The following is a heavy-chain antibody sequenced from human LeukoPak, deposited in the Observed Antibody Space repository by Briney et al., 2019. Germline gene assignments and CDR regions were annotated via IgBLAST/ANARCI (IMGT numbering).Heavy chain of an antibody. D-gene: IGHD6-6*01. V-gene: IGHV4-34*01. J-gene: IGHJ4*02. CDR1: GGSFSGYY. CDR2: INHSGST. Sequence: SETLSLTCAVYGGSFSGYYWSWIRQPPGKGLEWIGEINHSGSTNYNPSLRSRVTISVDTSKNQFSLKLSSVTAADTAVYYCARGRGAARTHHFDYWGQGTLVTVSS. CDR3: ARGRGAARTHHFDY.